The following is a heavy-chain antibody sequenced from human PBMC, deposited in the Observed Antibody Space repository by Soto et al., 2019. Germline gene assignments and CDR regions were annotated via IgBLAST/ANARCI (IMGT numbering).Heavy chain of an antibody. Sequence: GGSLRLSCAASGFTFSSYGMHWVRQAPGKGLEWVAVIWYDGSNKYYADSVKGRFTISRDNSKNTLYLQMNSLRAEDTAVYYCARDLYAVMITFGGVITPLGPDYWGQGTLVTVSS. CDR1: GFTFSSYG. J-gene: IGHJ4*02. CDR2: IWYDGSNK. CDR3: ARDLYAVMITFGGVITPLGPDY. D-gene: IGHD3-16*01. V-gene: IGHV3-33*01.